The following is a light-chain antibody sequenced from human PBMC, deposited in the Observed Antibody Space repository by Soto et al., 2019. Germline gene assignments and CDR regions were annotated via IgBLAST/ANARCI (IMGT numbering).Light chain of an antibody. J-gene: IGLJ3*02. CDR1: SSNIGSNN. CDR2: TTG. V-gene: IGLV1-44*01. CDR3: AAWDDSLNGRV. Sequence: QSVLTQPPSASASPGQRVTISCSGGSSNIGSNNVAWYQHLPGTAPPRLIFTTGQRPSGVPGRFSGSKSGTSASLAISGLQSEDEATYYCAAWDDSLNGRVFGGGTKLTVL.